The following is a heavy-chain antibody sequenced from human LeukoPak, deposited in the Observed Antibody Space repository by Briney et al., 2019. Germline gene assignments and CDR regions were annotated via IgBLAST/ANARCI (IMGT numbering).Heavy chain of an antibody. Sequence: ASVKVSCKASGYTFTSYGISWVRQAPGQGLEWMGWISAYNGNTNYAKKLQGRVTMTTDTSTSTAYMELRSLRSDDTAVYYCARASGIAAAGTFDYWGQGTTVTVSS. CDR1: GYTFTSYG. CDR2: ISAYNGNT. J-gene: IGHJ4*03. CDR3: ARASGIAAAGTFDY. D-gene: IGHD6-13*01. V-gene: IGHV1-18*01.